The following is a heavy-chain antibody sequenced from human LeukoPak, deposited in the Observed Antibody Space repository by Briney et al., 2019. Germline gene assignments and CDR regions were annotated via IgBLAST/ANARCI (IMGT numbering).Heavy chain of an antibody. Sequence: ASVKVSCKASGFTFTSSAMQWVRQARGQRLEWIGWIVVGSGNTNYAQKFQERVTITTDMPTTTAYMELSSLRSEDTAVYYCAVPRIAAAGTPRKTIYYYYGMDVWGQGTPVTVS. V-gene: IGHV1-58*02. J-gene: IGHJ6*02. CDR1: GFTFTSSA. D-gene: IGHD6-13*01. CDR3: AVPRIAAAGTPRKTIYYYYGMDV. CDR2: IVVGSGNT.